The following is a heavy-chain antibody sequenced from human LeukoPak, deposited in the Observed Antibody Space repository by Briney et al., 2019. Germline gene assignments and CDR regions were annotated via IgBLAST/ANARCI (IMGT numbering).Heavy chain of an antibody. D-gene: IGHD3-22*01. CDR1: GGSFSDYY. V-gene: IGHV4-34*01. CDR2: INHSGST. Sequence: PSETLSLTCAVYGGSFSDYYWSWIRQPPGKGLEWIGEINHSGSTNYNPSLKSRVTISVDTSKNQFSLKLSSVTAADTAVYYCARRVYDSSGSYYFDYWGQGTLVTVSS. CDR3: ARRVYDSSGSYYFDY. J-gene: IGHJ4*02.